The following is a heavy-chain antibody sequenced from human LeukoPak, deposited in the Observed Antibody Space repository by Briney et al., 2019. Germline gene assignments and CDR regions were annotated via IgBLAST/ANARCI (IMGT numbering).Heavy chain of an antibody. V-gene: IGHV4-39*01. J-gene: IGHJ5*02. D-gene: IGHD2-15*01. CDR2: IYYSGST. CDR3: ARGKVVVVVAAAASLNWFDP. CDR1: GGSISSSSYY. Sequence: PSETLSLTCTVSGGSISSSSYYWGWIRQPPGKGLEWIGSIYYSGSTYYNPSLKSRVTISVDTSKNQFSLKPSSVTAADTAVYYCARGKVVVVVAAAASLNWFDPWGQGTLVTVSS.